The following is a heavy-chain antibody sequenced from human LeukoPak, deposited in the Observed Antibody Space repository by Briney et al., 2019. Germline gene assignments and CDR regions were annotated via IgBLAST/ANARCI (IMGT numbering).Heavy chain of an antibody. J-gene: IGHJ3*02. CDR2: ISSSSSYI. Sequence: GGSLRLSCAASGFTFSDYTMNWVRQAPGKGLEWVSSISSSSSYIYYADSVKGRFTISRDNAKNSLYLEMNSQRAEDTAVYYCARLQFPYGDYDGLKAFDIWGQGTMVTVSS. V-gene: IGHV3-21*01. CDR1: GFTFSDYT. CDR3: ARLQFPYGDYDGLKAFDI. D-gene: IGHD4-17*01.